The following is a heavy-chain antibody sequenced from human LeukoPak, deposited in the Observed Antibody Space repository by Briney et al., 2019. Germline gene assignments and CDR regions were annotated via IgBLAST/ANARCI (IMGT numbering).Heavy chain of an antibody. D-gene: IGHD2-8*01. CDR1: GFTFSSYW. CDR3: ARDFFSNDYDQ. CDR2: IKRDGSEK. J-gene: IGHJ5*02. V-gene: IGHV3-7*01. Sequence: GGSLRLSCTASGFTFSSYWMTWVRQAPGKGLGWLANIKRDGSEKKYVDSVKGRFTISRDNARNSLYLQMSSLRAEDTAVYYCARDFFSNDYDQWGQGTLVTVSS.